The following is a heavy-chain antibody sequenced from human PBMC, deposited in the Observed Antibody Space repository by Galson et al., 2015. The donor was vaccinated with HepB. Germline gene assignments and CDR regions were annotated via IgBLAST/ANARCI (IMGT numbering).Heavy chain of an antibody. D-gene: IGHD2-21*02. V-gene: IGHV1-58*01. Sequence: SVKVSCKASGFTFTSSAVQWVRQARGQRLEWIGWIVVGSGNTNYAQKFQERVTITRDMSTSTAYMELSSLRSEDTAVYYCAASYCGGDCYSRGPHAFDIWGQGTMVTVSS. CDR1: GFTFTSSA. CDR2: IVVGSGNT. J-gene: IGHJ3*02. CDR3: AASYCGGDCYSRGPHAFDI.